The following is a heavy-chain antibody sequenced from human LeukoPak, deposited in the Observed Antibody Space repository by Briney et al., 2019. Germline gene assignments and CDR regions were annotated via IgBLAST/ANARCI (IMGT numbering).Heavy chain of an antibody. V-gene: IGHV4-61*02. CDR1: GDSISSGDYY. CDR2: ISSSGST. CDR3: ARGSYYDSSGYLLGY. D-gene: IGHD3-22*01. Sequence: PSETLSLTCTVSGDSISSGDYYWSWIRQPAGKGLEWIGRISSSGSTNYNPSLKSRVTISVDTSKNQFSLKLSSVTAADTAVYFCARGSYYDSSGYLLGYWGQGTLVTVSS. J-gene: IGHJ4*02.